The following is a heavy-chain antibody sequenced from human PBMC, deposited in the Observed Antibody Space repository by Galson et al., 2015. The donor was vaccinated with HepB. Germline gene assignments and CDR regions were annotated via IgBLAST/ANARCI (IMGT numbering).Heavy chain of an antibody. CDR2: ISFDGSQK. D-gene: IGHD4-17*01. J-gene: IGHJ6*02. Sequence: SLRLSCAGSGFTFSNYGMHWVRQAPGKGLEWVALISFDGSQKHYADSVEGRFTISRDNSQNTVYLQMNSLRVEDTAMYYCAKDPHTVFYGMDVWGQGTTVTVSS. CDR1: GFTFSNYG. CDR3: AKDPHTVFYGMDV. V-gene: IGHV3-30*18.